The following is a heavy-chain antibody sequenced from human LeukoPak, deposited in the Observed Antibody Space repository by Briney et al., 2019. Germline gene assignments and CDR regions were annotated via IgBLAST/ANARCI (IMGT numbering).Heavy chain of an antibody. D-gene: IGHD6-6*01. Sequence: GGSLRLSCAASGFTFSSSWMSWVRQAPGKGLEWVANIKQDGSEKYYVGSVRGRFTISRDNAKNSLYLQMDSLRAEDTAVYYCARDGPYSTSSTHPPWGQGTLVTVSS. J-gene: IGHJ5*02. CDR1: GFTFSSSW. V-gene: IGHV3-7*03. CDR3: ARDGPYSTSSTHPP. CDR2: IKQDGSEK.